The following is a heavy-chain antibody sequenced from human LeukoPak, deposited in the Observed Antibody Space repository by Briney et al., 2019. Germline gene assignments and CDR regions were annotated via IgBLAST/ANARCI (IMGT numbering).Heavy chain of an antibody. CDR1: GYTFTSYG. CDR3: ARDNWDYDFWSAPSPLDY. D-gene: IGHD3-3*01. CDR2: ISAYNGNT. J-gene: IGHJ4*02. Sequence: ASVKVSCKASGYTFTSYGISWVRQAPGQGLEWMGWISAYNGNTNYAQKLQGRVTMTTDTSTSTAYMELRSLRSDDTAVYYCARDNWDYDFWSAPSPLDYWGQGTLVTVSS. V-gene: IGHV1-18*01.